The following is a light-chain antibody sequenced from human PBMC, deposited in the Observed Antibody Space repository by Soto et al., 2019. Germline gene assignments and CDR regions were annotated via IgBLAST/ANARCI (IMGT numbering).Light chain of an antibody. CDR2: DAS. CDR3: QQRSNWLLT. J-gene: IGKJ4*01. CDR1: QSVSSY. Sequence: EMVWTQSPATLSLSPGERATLSCRASQSVSSYLAWYQQKPGQAPRLLIYDASNRATGIPARFSGSGSGTDFTLTLSSLEPEDFAVYYCQQRSNWLLTFGGGTKVEIK. V-gene: IGKV3-11*01.